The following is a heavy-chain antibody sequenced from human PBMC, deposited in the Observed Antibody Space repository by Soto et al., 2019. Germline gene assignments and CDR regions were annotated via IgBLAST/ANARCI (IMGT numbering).Heavy chain of an antibody. CDR2: INHSGST. J-gene: IGHJ5*02. D-gene: IGHD3-10*01. V-gene: IGHV4-34*01. CDR1: GGSFSGYY. CDR3: ARGLNYYGSGSYYVGWFDP. Sequence: SETLSLTCAVYGGSFSGYYWSWIRQPPGKGLEWIGEINHSGSTNYNPSLKSRVTISVDTSKNQFSLKLSSVTAADTAVYYCARGLNYYGSGSYYVGWFDPWGQGTLVTVSS.